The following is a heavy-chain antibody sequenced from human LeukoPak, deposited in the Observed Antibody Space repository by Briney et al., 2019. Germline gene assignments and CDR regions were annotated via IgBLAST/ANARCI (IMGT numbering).Heavy chain of an antibody. V-gene: IGHV4-59*01. CDR2: ISYSGST. Sequence: TSETLSLTCTVSGGSISSYYWSWLRQPPGKGLEWIGYISYSGSTNYNPSLKSRVTISVDTSKNQFSLKLSSVTAADTAVYYRARGPYCSSTSCYTRFDPWGQGTLVTVSS. J-gene: IGHJ5*02. CDR3: ARGPYCSSTSCYTRFDP. CDR1: GGSISSYY. D-gene: IGHD2-2*02.